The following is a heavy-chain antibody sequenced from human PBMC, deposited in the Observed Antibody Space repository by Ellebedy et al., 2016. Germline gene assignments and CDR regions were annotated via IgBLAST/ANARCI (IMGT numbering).Heavy chain of an antibody. D-gene: IGHD3-10*01. V-gene: IGHV6-1*01. CDR3: ARYWVRGVIRHYGMDV. J-gene: IGHJ6*02. Sequence: SETLSLXXAISGDSVSSNSAAWNWIRQSPSRGLEWLGRTYYRSKWYNDYAVSVKSRITINPDTSKNQFSLQLNSVTPEDTAVYYCARYWVRGVIRHYGMDVWGQGTTVTVSS. CDR1: GDSVSSNSAA. CDR2: TYYRSKWYN.